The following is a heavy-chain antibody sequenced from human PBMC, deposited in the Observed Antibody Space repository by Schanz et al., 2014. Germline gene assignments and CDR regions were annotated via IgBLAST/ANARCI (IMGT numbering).Heavy chain of an antibody. Sequence: EVQLLESGGGFVQPGGSLRLSCVASGFTFFGSFAMSWVRQAPGKGLEWVSGMSGSGSTADYADSVKGRFTISRDNSKNTLYLQMNSLRSEDTAVYYCAKDVDFWSGYYLDYWGQGTLVTVSS. CDR3: AKDVDFWSGYYLDY. CDR2: MSGSGSTA. D-gene: IGHD3-3*01. V-gene: IGHV3-23*01. CDR1: GFTFFGSFA. J-gene: IGHJ4*02.